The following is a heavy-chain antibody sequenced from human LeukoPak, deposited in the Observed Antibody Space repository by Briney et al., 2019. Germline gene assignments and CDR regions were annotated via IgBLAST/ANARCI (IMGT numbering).Heavy chain of an antibody. CDR2: ISYDGSNK. Sequence: PGRSLRLSCAASGFTFSSYAMHWVRQAPGKGLEWVAVISYDGSNKYYADSVKGRFTISRDNSKNTLYLQMNSLRAEDTAVYYCAEDQKLQPFHYWGQGTLVTVSS. V-gene: IGHV3-30-3*01. CDR3: AEDQKLQPFHY. CDR1: GFTFSSYA. D-gene: IGHD6-13*01. J-gene: IGHJ4*02.